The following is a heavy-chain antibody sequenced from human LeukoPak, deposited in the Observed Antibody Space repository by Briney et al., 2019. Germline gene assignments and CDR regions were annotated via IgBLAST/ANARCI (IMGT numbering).Heavy chain of an antibody. V-gene: IGHV1-69*04. Sequence: ASVKVSCKAPGGTFSSYAISWVRQAPGQGLEWMGRIIPILGIANYAQKFQGRVTITADKSTSTAYMELSSLRSEDTAVYYCARDRSDSHRMTTVTSFDYWGQGTLVTVSS. CDR1: GGTFSSYA. CDR2: IIPILGIA. D-gene: IGHD4-17*01. CDR3: ARDRSDSHRMTTVTSFDY. J-gene: IGHJ4*02.